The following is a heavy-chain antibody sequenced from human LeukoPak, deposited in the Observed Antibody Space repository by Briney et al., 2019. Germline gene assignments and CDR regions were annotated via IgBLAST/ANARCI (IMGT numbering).Heavy chain of an antibody. CDR2: INPNSGGT. CDR3: ARAASSGWYTGWGYYYYGMDV. J-gene: IGHJ6*02. V-gene: IGHV1-2*02. CDR1: GYTFTDYY. Sequence: ASVKVSCKASGYTFTDYYMHWVRQAPGHGLEWMGWINPNSGGTNYAQKFQGRVTMTRDTSISTAYMELSRLRSDDTAVYYCARAASSGWYTGWGYYYYGMDVWGQGTTVTVSS. D-gene: IGHD6-19*01.